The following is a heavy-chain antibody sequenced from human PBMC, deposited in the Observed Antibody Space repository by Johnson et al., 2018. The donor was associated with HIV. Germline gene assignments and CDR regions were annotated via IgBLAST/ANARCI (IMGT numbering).Heavy chain of an antibody. CDR2: IWYDGSNK. D-gene: IGHD3-22*01. CDR1: GFTFSSYA. V-gene: IGHV3-33*06. J-gene: IGHJ3*02. CDR3: AKGRSMYYYDSSGWGGAFDI. Sequence: QVQLVESGGGLVQPGGSLRLSCAASGFTFSSYAMSWVRQAPGKGLEWVAVIWYDGSNKYYGDSVKGRFTISRDNSKNTLYLQMNSLRAEDTAVYYCAKGRSMYYYDSSGWGGAFDIWGQGTMVTVSS.